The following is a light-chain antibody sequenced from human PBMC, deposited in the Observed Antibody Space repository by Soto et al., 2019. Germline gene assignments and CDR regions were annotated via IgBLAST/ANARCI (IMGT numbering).Light chain of an antibody. V-gene: IGKV3-11*01. CDR1: QAVNTR. CDR2: DAS. CDR3: QQRSNWPT. J-gene: IGKJ1*01. Sequence: EIVLAQSPATLSVSPGERVTLSCRASQAVNTRLAWYQQKPGQAPRLLIYDASNRATGIPARFSGSGSGTDFTLTISSLEPEDFAVYYCQQRSNWPTFGQGTKVDIK.